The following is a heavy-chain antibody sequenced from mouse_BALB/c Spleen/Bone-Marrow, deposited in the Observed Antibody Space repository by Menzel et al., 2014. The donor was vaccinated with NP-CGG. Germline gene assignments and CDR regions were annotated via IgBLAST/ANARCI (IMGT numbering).Heavy chain of an antibody. CDR2: ILPGSGST. CDR3: ARNGNYPAWFAY. J-gene: IGHJ3*01. V-gene: IGHV1-9*01. D-gene: IGHD2-1*01. CDR1: GYTFSSYW. Sequence: QVQLQQSGAELMKPGASVKISCKATGYTFSSYWIEWVKQRPGHGLEWIGEILPGSGSTNYNEKFKGKATFTADTSSNTAYMQLSSLTSEDSAVYYCARNGNYPAWFAYWGQGPLVTVSA.